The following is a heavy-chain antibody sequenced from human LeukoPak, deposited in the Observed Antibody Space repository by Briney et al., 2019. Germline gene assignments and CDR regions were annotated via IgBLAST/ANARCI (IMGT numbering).Heavy chain of an antibody. CDR2: INPSGGST. V-gene: IGHV1-46*01. D-gene: IGHD6-13*01. J-gene: IGHJ1*01. CDR3: ARGGSSWHRGSFQH. CDR1: GYTFTKYD. Sequence: ASVKVSFKASGYTFTKYDMHWLRQAPGQGLEWMGIINPSGGSTSYAQIFQGRVTMTRDTSTSTVYMGLSSLRSEDTAVYYCARGGSSWHRGSFQHWGQGTLVTVPS.